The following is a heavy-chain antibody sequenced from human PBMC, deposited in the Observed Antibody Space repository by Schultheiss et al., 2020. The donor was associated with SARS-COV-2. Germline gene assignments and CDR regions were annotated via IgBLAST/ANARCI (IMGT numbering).Heavy chain of an antibody. V-gene: IGHV3-30*01. CDR3: ARVAGIQLWFFYFDY. Sequence: GGSLRLSCAASGFTFSSYWMHWVRQAPGKGPEWVALISYDGSNKYYADSVKGRFTISRDNSKNTLYLQMNSLRAEDTAVYYCARVAGIQLWFFYFDYWGQGTLVTVSS. CDR1: GFTFSSYW. J-gene: IGHJ4*02. D-gene: IGHD5-18*01. CDR2: ISYDGSNK.